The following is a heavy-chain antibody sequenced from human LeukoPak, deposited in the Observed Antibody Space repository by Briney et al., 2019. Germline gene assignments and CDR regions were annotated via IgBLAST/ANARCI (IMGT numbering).Heavy chain of an antibody. V-gene: IGHV3-23*01. CDR1: GFTFSNYA. D-gene: IGHD3-16*01. J-gene: IGHJ4*02. CDR2: ISGSGGST. Sequence: PGGSLRLSCAASGFTFSNYAMSWVRQAPGKGLEWVSGISGSGGSTYYADSVKGRFTISRDNSKNTLYLQMNSLRAEDTAVYYCARDRAYYDYVQEFDYWGQGTLVTVSS. CDR3: ARDRAYYDYVQEFDY.